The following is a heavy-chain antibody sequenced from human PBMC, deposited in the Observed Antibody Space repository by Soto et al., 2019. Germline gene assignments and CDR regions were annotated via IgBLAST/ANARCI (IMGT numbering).Heavy chain of an antibody. CDR3: AKEGFYDRTGYYPFDS. V-gene: IGHV3-30*18. CDR2: VSFDGRNK. Sequence: GSLRPSFSARGFNLRTYCVHWVRQPPGKGLEWVAVVSFDGRNKYYAGSVEGRFTISRDNSKKTLYSHMNSLRAEDTAVYYCAKEGFYDRTGYYPFDSWGQGTLVTGSS. CDR1: GFNLRTYC. D-gene: IGHD3-22*01. J-gene: IGHJ4*02.